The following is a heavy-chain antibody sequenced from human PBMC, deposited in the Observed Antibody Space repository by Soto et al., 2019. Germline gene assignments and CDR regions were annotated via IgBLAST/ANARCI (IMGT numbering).Heavy chain of an antibody. J-gene: IGHJ4*02. V-gene: IGHV4-59*01. CDR3: ARTTAVPNTLRSRYFFDY. Sequence: ALSLSCTLASASIRSYYWTCIRQPPGNGLEWIGYIHYNGNTNSNPSLKGRVTLSIDPSWNQFSLKLSSVTTADTALYYCARTTAVPNTLRSRYFFDYWGQGTLVNVSS. CDR2: IHYNGNT. CDR1: SASIRSYY. D-gene: IGHD4-17*01.